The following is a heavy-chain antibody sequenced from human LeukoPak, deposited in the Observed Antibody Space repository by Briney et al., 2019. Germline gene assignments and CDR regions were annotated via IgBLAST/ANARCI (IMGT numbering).Heavy chain of an antibody. J-gene: IGHJ4*02. CDR2: IIPILGIA. D-gene: IGHD4-17*01. CDR3: AREGDDYGDYVSQH. V-gene: IGHV1-69*04. Sequence: SVKVSCKASGGTFSSYAISWVRQAPGQGLEWMGRIIPILGIANYAQKFQGRVTITADKSTSTAYMELSSLRSEDTAVYYCAREGDDYGDYVSQHWGQGTLVTVSS. CDR1: GGTFSSYA.